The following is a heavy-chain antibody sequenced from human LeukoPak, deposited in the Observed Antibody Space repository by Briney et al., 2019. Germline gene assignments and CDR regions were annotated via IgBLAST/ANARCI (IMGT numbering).Heavy chain of an antibody. CDR1: GGSISSYY. V-gene: IGHV4-59*01. D-gene: IGHD5-18*01. Sequence: PSETLSLTCTVSGGSISSYYWSWIRQPPGKGLEWIGYIYYSGSTNYNPSLKSRVTMSVDTSKNQFSLKLSSVTPADTAVYYCARDGYGPTDYWGKGSLVTVSS. CDR2: IYYSGST. J-gene: IGHJ4*02. CDR3: ARDGYGPTDY.